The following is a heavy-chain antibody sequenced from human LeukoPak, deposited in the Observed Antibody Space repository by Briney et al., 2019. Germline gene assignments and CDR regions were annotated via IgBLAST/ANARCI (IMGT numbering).Heavy chain of an antibody. CDR2: VKSKPDGGTT. D-gene: IGHD2-2*01. CDR3: TTDPPRYCSSSSCHLGY. V-gene: IGHV3-15*07. J-gene: IGHJ4*02. CDR1: GFSFSNAW. Sequence: PGGSLRLSCAASGFSFSNAWMNWVRQAPGKGLEWVGRVKSKPDGGTTDYAAPVKGRFTISRDDLKNTLYLQMNGLKIEDIAVNYCTTDPPRYCSSSSCHLGYWGQGTLVTVSS.